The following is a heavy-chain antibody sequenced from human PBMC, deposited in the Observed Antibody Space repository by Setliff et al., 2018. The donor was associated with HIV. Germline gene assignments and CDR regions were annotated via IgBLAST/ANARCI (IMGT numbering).Heavy chain of an antibody. Sequence: ASVKVSCKASGGTFSSYAISWVRQAPGQGPEWMGWISAYTGHTDYAPRLLGRVTLTTDTFTNTAYMELRSLRSDDTAVYYCARGTINNYFDYWGQGTLVTVSS. CDR2: ISAYTGHT. CDR3: ARGTINNYFDY. J-gene: IGHJ4*02. CDR1: GGTFSSYA. V-gene: IGHV1-18*01.